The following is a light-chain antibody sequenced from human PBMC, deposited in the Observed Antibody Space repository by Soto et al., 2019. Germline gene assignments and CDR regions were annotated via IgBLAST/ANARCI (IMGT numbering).Light chain of an antibody. V-gene: IGKV1-39*01. CDR3: QQSNSITWT. J-gene: IGKJ1*01. Sequence: DIQMTQSPSSLSASVGDRVTITFRASQGISTYLNWYQQEPGKAPKVLIYAASSLQSGVPSRFSGSGSETDFTLTISSLQPEDFATYSCQQSNSITWTFGQGTKVDIK. CDR2: AAS. CDR1: QGISTY.